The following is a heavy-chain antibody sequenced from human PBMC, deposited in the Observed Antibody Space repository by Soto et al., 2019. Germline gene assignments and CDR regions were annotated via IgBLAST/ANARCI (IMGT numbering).Heavy chain of an antibody. V-gene: IGHV4-30-4*01. D-gene: IGHD2-15*01. Sequence: QVQLQESGPGLLKPTQTLSLTCTVSGGSLSSGNYYWSWIRQLPGKGQEWIGYIYYSGSTYYNPSLKSRVTISVDTSKNQFSLKLSSVTAADTAVYYCARYCSGGSCYEARSSLFDYWGQGTLVTVSS. J-gene: IGHJ4*02. CDR2: IYYSGST. CDR3: ARYCSGGSCYEARSSLFDY. CDR1: GGSLSSGNYY.